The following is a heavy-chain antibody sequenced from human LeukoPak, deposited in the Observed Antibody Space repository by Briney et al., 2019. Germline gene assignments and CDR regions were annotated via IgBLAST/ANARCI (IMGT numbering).Heavy chain of an antibody. J-gene: IGHJ3*02. Sequence: GRSLRLSCAASGFTFSSYGMHWVRQAPGKGLEWVAVISYDGSNKYYADSVKGRFTISRDNSKNTLYLQMNSLRAEDTAVYYCAKIIAAAGTSAFDIWGQGTMATVSS. CDR3: AKIIAAAGTSAFDI. V-gene: IGHV3-30*18. CDR2: ISYDGSNK. CDR1: GFTFSSYG. D-gene: IGHD6-13*01.